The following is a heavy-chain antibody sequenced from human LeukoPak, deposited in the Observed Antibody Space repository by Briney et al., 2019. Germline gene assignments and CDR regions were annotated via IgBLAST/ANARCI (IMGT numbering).Heavy chain of an antibody. CDR3: AKDFVGTGNFRGGDY. CDR1: GFIFSNYA. J-gene: IGHJ4*02. V-gene: IGHV3-23*01. CDR2: ISRIGGST. D-gene: IGHD1-1*01. Sequence: PGGSLRLPCAASGFIFSNYALAWVRQAPGKGLEWVSGISRIGGSTHYADSVKGRFTISRDNSKNILYLQMNSLRAEDTALYYCAKDFVGTGNFRGGDYWGQGTLVTVSS.